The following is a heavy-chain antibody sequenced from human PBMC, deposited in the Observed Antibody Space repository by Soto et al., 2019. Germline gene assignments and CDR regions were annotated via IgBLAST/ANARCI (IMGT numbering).Heavy chain of an antibody. CDR3: ARVTVEMPTIGYYYSYGVDV. J-gene: IGHJ6*02. CDR2: IFYSENT. Sequence: XGTLSLSCTVSGDSFTSGSLYWSWIRQPPGKGLEYIGYIFYSENTSYHPSLKSRVTISVDTSKNQFSLKLSSVTAADTALYYCARVTVEMPTIGYYYSYGVDVWGQGTTVTVSS. D-gene: IGHD1-1*01. CDR1: GDSFTSGSLY. V-gene: IGHV4-61*01.